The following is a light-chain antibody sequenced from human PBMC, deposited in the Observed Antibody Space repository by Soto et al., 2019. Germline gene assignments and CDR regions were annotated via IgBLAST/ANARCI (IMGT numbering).Light chain of an antibody. V-gene: IGKV3-15*01. CDR1: QGIGDC. CDR2: GSS. J-gene: IGKJ5*01. Sequence: EVLLTQSPATLSVSPGEGVTLACRSSQGIGDCLAWYQHKPGQTPRLLIYGSSTRANGVPPRFSGSASGTEFTLTIRSLQSEDFGVYYCQKYNDWPRTFGQGTLLEIK. CDR3: QKYNDWPRT.